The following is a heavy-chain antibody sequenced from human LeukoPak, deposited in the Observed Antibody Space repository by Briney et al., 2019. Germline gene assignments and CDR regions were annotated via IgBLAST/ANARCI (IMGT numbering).Heavy chain of an antibody. V-gene: IGHV1-2*02. CDR3: ARVFSRWELHGNDY. CDR2: INPNSGGT. Sequence: GESLKISCKASGYTFTGYYMHWVRQAPGQGLEWMGWINPNSGGTNYAQKFQGRVTMTRDTSISTAYMELSRLRSDDTAVYYCARVFSRWELHGNDYWGQGTLVTVSS. CDR1: GYTFTGYY. D-gene: IGHD1-26*01. J-gene: IGHJ4*02.